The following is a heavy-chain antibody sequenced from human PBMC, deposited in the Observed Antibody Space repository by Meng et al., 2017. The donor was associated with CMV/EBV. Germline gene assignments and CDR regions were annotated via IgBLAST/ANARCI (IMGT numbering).Heavy chain of an antibody. CDR3: AKNFLMQGSGWYDSHGGDYYYGMDV. Sequence: SVKVSCKASGGTFSSYAISWVRQAPGQGLEWMGGIIPIFGTANYAQKYQGRVTITTDESTSTAYMELSSLRSEDTAVYYCAKNFLMQGSGWYDSHGGDYYYGMDVWGQGTTVTVSS. CDR1: GGTFSSYA. J-gene: IGHJ6*02. V-gene: IGHV1-69*05. CDR2: IIPIFGTA. D-gene: IGHD6-19*01.